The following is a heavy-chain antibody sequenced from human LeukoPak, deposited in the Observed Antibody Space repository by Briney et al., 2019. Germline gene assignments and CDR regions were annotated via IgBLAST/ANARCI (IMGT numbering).Heavy chain of an antibody. Sequence: SETLSLTFTVSGGSISSGSYYWSWIRQPAGKGLEWIGRIYTSGSTNYNPSLKSRVTISVDTSKNQFSLKLSSVTAADTAVYYCAREVGPTYYYDSSGSSETTFDIWGQGAMVTVSS. CDR2: IYTSGST. J-gene: IGHJ3*02. V-gene: IGHV4-61*02. CDR3: AREVGPTYYYDSSGSSETTFDI. D-gene: IGHD3-22*01. CDR1: GGSISSGSYY.